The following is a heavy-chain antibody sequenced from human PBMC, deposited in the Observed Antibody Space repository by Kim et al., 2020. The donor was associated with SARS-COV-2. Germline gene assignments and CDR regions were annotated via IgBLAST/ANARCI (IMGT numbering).Heavy chain of an antibody. CDR1: GFSLSTYGVS. Sequence: SGPTLVNPTQTLTVTCTFFGFSLSTYGVSVGWIRRAPGKALEWLAVIYWDNDNRLSPFLETRLTITKDTSKNQVVLTMTNMDVADTATYFCAHSPSYNWFDAWGQGILVTVSS. CDR3: AHSPSYNWFDA. J-gene: IGHJ5*02. V-gene: IGHV2-5*02. CDR2: IYWDNDN.